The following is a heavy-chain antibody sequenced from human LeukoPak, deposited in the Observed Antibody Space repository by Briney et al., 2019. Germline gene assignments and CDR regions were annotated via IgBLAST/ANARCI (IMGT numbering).Heavy chain of an antibody. Sequence: SETLSLTCTVSGGSISSGGYYWSWIRQPPGKGLEWIGYIYHSGSTYYNPSLKSRVTISVDTSKNQFSLKLSSVTAADTAVYYCARDHLSDLTDYWGQGTLVTVSS. V-gene: IGHV4-30-2*05. CDR1: GGSISSGGYY. CDR3: ARDHLSDLTDY. CDR2: IYHSGST. D-gene: IGHD3-3*01. J-gene: IGHJ4*02.